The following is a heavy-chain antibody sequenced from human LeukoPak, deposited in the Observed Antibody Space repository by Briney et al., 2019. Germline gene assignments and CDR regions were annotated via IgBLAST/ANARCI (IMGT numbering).Heavy chain of an antibody. CDR2: IWYDGSNK. CDR3: ARDTTQIAAAGTFDY. V-gene: IGHV3-33*01. CDR1: GFTFSSYS. Sequence: GRSLRLSCAASGFTFSSYSMHWVRQAPGKGLEWVAVIWYDGSNKYYADSVKGRFTISRDNSKNTLYLQMNSLRAEDTAVYYCARDTTQIAAAGTFDYWGQGTLVTVSS. D-gene: IGHD6-13*01. J-gene: IGHJ4*02.